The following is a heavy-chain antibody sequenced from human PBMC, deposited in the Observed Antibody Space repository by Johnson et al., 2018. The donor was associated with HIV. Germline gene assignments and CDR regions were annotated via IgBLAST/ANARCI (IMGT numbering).Heavy chain of an antibody. CDR3: AKDRGVAGPLDAFDI. CDR1: GFTFDDYA. Sequence: EVQLMESGGGLVQPGRSLRLSCAASGFTFDDYAMHWVRQAPGKGLEWVSGISWNSGSIGYADSVKGRFTISRDNAKNSLYLQMNSLRAEDTALYYCAKDRGVAGPLDAFDIWGQGTMVTVSS. J-gene: IGHJ3*02. V-gene: IGHV3-9*01. D-gene: IGHD6-19*01. CDR2: ISWNSGSI.